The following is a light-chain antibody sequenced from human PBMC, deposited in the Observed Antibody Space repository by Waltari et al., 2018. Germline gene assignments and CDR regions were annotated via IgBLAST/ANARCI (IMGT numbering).Light chain of an antibody. Sequence: QSALTQPASVSGSPGQSLTISCTGTNSDLDAYDYFSWYQQHPGKAPKLILYDVSGRPSGISNRFSGSKSDNTASLTISGLQDEDEADYYCSSYATSNTVVFGGGTKVTVL. CDR1: NSDLDAYDY. V-gene: IGLV2-14*03. J-gene: IGLJ2*01. CDR2: DVS. CDR3: SSYATSNTVV.